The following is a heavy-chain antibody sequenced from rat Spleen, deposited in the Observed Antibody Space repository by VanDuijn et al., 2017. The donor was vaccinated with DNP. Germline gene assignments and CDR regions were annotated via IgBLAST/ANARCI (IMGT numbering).Heavy chain of an antibody. CDR2: ITSSGGTT. Sequence: EVQLVESGGDLVQPGRSLKLSCVASGFTFNNYWMTWLRQVPGKGLEWVASITSSGGTTYYPDSVKGRFTISRDNAKNTLYLQMNSLRSEDTATYYCARDFERGYWGQGVMVTVSS. V-gene: IGHV5-31*01. CDR1: GFTFNNYW. D-gene: IGHD1-11*01. J-gene: IGHJ2*01. CDR3: ARDFERGY.